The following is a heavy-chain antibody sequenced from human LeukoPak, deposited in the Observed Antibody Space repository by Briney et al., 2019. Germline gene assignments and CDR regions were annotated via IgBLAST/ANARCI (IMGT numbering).Heavy chain of an antibody. Sequence: GGSLRLSCAASGFTFSSYAMSWVRQAPGKGLEWVSAISGSGGSTYYADSVKGRFTISRDNSKNTLYLQMNSLRAEDTAVYYCAKSDFGWLLKSPFGYWGQGTLVPVSS. CDR1: GFTFSSYA. V-gene: IGHV3-23*01. D-gene: IGHD3-9*01. CDR3: AKSDFGWLLKSPFGY. J-gene: IGHJ4*02. CDR2: ISGSGGST.